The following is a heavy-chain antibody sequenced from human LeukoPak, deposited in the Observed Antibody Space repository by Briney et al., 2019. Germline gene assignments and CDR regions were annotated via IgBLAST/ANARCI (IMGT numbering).Heavy chain of an antibody. Sequence: GRSLRLSCAASGFTFSSYAMHWVRQAPGKGLEWVAVISYDGSNKYYADSVKGRFTISRDNSKNTLYLQMNSLRAEDTAVYYCASSSRRSAKKVYNRFDPWGQGTLVTVSS. D-gene: IGHD6-13*01. V-gene: IGHV3-30*04. CDR3: ASSSRRSAKKVYNRFDP. CDR2: ISYDGSNK. J-gene: IGHJ5*02. CDR1: GFTFSSYA.